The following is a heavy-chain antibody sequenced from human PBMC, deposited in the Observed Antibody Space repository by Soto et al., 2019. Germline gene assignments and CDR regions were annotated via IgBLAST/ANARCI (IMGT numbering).Heavy chain of an antibody. J-gene: IGHJ4*02. CDR3: ARGDCSSTSCYTVDY. V-gene: IGHV5-51*01. CDR1: GYSFTSYW. D-gene: IGHD2-2*02. Sequence: GESLKISCKGSGYSFTSYWIGCVRQMPGKGLEWMGIIYPGDSDTRYSPSFQGQVTISADNAKNSLYLQMNSLRAEDTAVYYCARGDCSSTSCYTVDYWGQGTLVTVSS. CDR2: IYPGDSDT.